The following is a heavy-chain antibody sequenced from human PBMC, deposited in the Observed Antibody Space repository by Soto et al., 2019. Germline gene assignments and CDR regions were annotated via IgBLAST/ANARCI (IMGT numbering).Heavy chain of an antibody. V-gene: IGHV1-2*02. D-gene: IGHD6-13*01. CDR3: ASFYSGSRGEYYYYGMDV. CDR2: INPNSGDT. CDR1: GYTFIGYY. Sequence: ASVKVSCKASGYTFIGYYLHWVRQAPGQGLEWMGWINPNSGDTNYAEKFQGRVTMTRDTSISTAYMDLSRLRSDDTAVYYCASFYSGSRGEYYYYGMDVWGQGTTVTVSS. J-gene: IGHJ6*02.